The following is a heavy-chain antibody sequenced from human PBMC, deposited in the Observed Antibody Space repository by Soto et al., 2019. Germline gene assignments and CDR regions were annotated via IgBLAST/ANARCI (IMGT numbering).Heavy chain of an antibody. CDR2: IYYSGST. Sequence: PSETLSLTCTVSGGSISSYYWSWIRQPPGKGLEWIGYIYYSGSTNYNPSLKSRVTISVDTSKNQFSLKLSSVTAADTAVYYCASTYFNDYGDYVYFDYRGQGTLVTVSS. V-gene: IGHV4-59*01. CDR3: ASTYFNDYGDYVYFDY. J-gene: IGHJ4*02. CDR1: GGSISSYY. D-gene: IGHD4-17*01.